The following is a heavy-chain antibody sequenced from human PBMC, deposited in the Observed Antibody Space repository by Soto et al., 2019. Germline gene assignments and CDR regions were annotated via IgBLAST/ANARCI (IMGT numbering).Heavy chain of an antibody. Sequence: QVHLVQSGAEEKKAGSSVKVSCKASGGTLTNHAVSWVRQAPGQGLEWMGGITPIYDTTNIAQKFHGRLTCPADLFTGTVDTGLQSLTSCATAVYYRAQGLAVMGHYVMSVWGQGTTVIVSS. CDR2: ITPIYDTT. D-gene: IGHD2-21*01. CDR3: AQGLAVMGHYVMSV. J-gene: IGHJ6*02. CDR1: GGTLTNHA. V-gene: IGHV1-69*12.